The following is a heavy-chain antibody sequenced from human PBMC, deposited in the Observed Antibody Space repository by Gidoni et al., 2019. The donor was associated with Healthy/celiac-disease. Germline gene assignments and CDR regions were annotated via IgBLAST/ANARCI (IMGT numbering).Heavy chain of an antibody. CDR2: MNPNSGNT. CDR1: GYTFTSYD. Sequence: QVQLVQSGAEVKKPGASVKVSCKASGYTFTSYDINWVRQATGQGLEWMGWMNPNSGNTGYAQKFQGRVTMTRNTSISTAYMELSSLRSEDTAVYYCARVPRRDGYNWVLRDDYWGQGTLVTVSS. V-gene: IGHV1-8*01. CDR3: ARVPRRDGYNWVLRDDY. J-gene: IGHJ4*02. D-gene: IGHD1-1*01.